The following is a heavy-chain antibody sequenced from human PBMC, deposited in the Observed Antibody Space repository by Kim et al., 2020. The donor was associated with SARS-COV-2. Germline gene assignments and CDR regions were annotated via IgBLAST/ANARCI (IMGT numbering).Heavy chain of an antibody. CDR3: ARAYNGGSSSGVY. D-gene: IGHD6-6*01. CDR2: ISYDGSNK. Sequence: GWSLRLSCAASGFTFSSYAMHWVRQAPGKGLEWVAVISYDGSNKYYADSVKGRFTISRDNSKNTLYLQMNSLRAEDTAVYYCARAYNGGSSSGVYWGQGTLVTVSS. J-gene: IGHJ4*02. CDR1: GFTFSSYA. V-gene: IGHV3-30*04.